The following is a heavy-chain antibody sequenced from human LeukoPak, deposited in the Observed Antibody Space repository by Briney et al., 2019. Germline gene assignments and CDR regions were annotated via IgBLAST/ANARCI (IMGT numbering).Heavy chain of an antibody. D-gene: IGHD3-22*01. Sequence: SETLSLTCTVSGVSVSSGSYYWSWIRQPPGKGLEWIGYIYYSGSTNYNPSLKGRVTISVDTSKNQFSLKLSSVTAADTAVYYCASRGITMIVAWGQGTLVTVSS. CDR3: ASRGITMIVA. CDR2: IYYSGST. CDR1: GVSVSSGSYY. V-gene: IGHV4-61*01. J-gene: IGHJ4*02.